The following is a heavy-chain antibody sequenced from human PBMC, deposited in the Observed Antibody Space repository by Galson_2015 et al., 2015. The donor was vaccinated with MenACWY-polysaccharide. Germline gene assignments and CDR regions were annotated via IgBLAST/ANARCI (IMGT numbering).Heavy chain of an antibody. D-gene: IGHD2-21*02. J-gene: IGHJ3*01. CDR2: INTDGSST. Sequence: SLRLSCAASGFTFGTYWVHWVRQAPGEGLVWVSRINTDGSSTSYADSVKGRFTVSRDNAKNTVYLQMNSLRAEDTAVYYCARDPHCGAGCSTHDAFDVWGQGTKVTVSA. CDR3: ARDPHCGAGCSTHDAFDV. CDR1: GFTFGTYW. V-gene: IGHV3-74*01.